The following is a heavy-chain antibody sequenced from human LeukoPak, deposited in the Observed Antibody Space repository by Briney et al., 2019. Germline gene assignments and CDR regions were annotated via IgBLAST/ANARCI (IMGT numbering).Heavy chain of an antibody. CDR3: ARVPSYYDFWSGYPPSYYYYMDV. CDR2: IYTSGST. CDR1: GGSISSYY. Sequence: SETLSLTCTVSGGSISSYYWSWIRQPAGKGLEWIGRIYTSGSTNYNPSLKSRVTISVDTSKNQFSLKLSSVTAADTAVYYCARVPSYYDFWSGYPPSYYYYMDVWGKGTTVTVSS. J-gene: IGHJ6*03. V-gene: IGHV4-4*07. D-gene: IGHD3-3*01.